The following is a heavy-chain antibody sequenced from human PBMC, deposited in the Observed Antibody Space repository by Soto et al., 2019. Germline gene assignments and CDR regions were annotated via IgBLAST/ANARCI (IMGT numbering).Heavy chain of an antibody. CDR3: ARYLEDFWSGYYDY. D-gene: IGHD3-3*01. J-gene: IGHJ4*02. V-gene: IGHV1-2*02. CDR2: INPNSGGT. Sequence: SVKVSFKASGYTFTGYYMHWVRQAPGQGLEWMGWINPNSGGTNYAQKFQGRVTMTRDTSISTAYMELSRLRSDDTAVYYCARYLEDFWSGYYDYWGQGTMVTVS. CDR1: GYTFTGYY.